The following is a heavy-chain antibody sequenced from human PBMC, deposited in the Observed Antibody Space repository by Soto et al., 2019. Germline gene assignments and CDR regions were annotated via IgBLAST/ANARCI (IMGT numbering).Heavy chain of an antibody. Sequence: SETLPLACTVSGGPISSYYWSWIRQPAGKGLEWFGYIYYRGSTHSNPPLKSRVTLPVDTSKNQFSLKLSSVTAGDAAVYYFARDRMDGSSSPPYYYYGMDVWGQGTTVTVSS. D-gene: IGHD6-13*01. V-gene: IGHV4-59*01. CDR3: ARDRMDGSSSPPYYYYGMDV. J-gene: IGHJ6*02. CDR2: IYYRGST. CDR1: GGPISSYY.